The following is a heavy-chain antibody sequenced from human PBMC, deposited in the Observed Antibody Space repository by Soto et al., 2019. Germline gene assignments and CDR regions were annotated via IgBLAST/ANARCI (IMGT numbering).Heavy chain of an antibody. Sequence: PGGSLRLSCAVSGFPFDSYSMSWVRQAPGQGLEWLASLSSGSFYIFHAYSIRGRFTISRDDAKNLLFLQMNSLTIEDTATYYCAREANTIYAPHGLDVWGQGTAVTVSS. CDR3: AREANTIYAPHGLDV. D-gene: IGHD3-3*01. V-gene: IGHV3-21*01. CDR1: GFPFDSYS. J-gene: IGHJ6*02. CDR2: LSSGSFYI.